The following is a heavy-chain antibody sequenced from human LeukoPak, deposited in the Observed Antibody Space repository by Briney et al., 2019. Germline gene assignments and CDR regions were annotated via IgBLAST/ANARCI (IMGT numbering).Heavy chain of an antibody. J-gene: IGHJ4*02. D-gene: IGHD1-26*01. V-gene: IGHV3-21*01. CDR3: ARDLDSGSYYVY. Sequence: PGGSLRLSCAASGFTVSGNYMSWVRQAPGRGLEWVSSISSSSSYIYYADSVKGRFTISRDNAKNSLYLQMNSLRAEDTAVYYCARDLDSGSYYVYWGQGTLVTVSS. CDR2: ISSSSSYI. CDR1: GFTVSGNY.